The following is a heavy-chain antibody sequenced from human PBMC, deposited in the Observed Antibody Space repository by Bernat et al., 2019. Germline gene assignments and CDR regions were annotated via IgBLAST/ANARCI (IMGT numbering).Heavy chain of an antibody. V-gene: IGHV3-21*01. CDR1: GFTFSSYS. Sequence: EVQLVESGGGLVKPGGSLRLSCAASGFTFSSYSMNWVRQAPGKGLEWVSSISSSSSYIYYADSVKGRFTISRDNAKNSLYLQMNSLRAEDTAVYYCARGYRHYDSSGYYGDYWGQGTLVTVSS. J-gene: IGHJ4*02. CDR3: ARGYRHYDSSGYYGDY. D-gene: IGHD3-22*01. CDR2: ISSSSSYI.